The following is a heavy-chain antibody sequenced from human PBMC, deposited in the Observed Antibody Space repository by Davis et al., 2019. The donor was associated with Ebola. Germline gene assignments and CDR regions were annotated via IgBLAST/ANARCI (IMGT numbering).Heavy chain of an antibody. Sequence: GGSLRLSCAASGFTYSMYSMNWVRQAPGKGLEWVSSISSSSSYIYYADSVKGRFTISRDNAKNSLYLQMNSLRAEDTAVYYCVRRQSYYDFWSAQEPYYYDYWGQGTLVTVSS. V-gene: IGHV3-21*04. D-gene: IGHD3-3*01. J-gene: IGHJ4*02. CDR1: GFTYSMYS. CDR3: VRRQSYYDFWSAQEPYYYDY. CDR2: ISSSSSYI.